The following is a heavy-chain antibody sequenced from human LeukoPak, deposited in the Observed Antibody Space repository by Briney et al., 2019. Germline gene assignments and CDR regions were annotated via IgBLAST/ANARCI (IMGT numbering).Heavy chain of an antibody. Sequence: SETLSLTCAVYGGSFSGYYWSWIRQPPGKGLEWIGEINHSGSTNYNPSLKSRVTISVDTSKNQFSLKLSSVTAADTAVYYCARVRVVVVTAIRGHYYYYMDVWGKGTTVTVSS. CDR2: INHSGST. V-gene: IGHV4-34*01. D-gene: IGHD2-21*02. CDR1: GGSFSGYY. J-gene: IGHJ6*03. CDR3: ARVRVVVVTAIRGHYYYYMDV.